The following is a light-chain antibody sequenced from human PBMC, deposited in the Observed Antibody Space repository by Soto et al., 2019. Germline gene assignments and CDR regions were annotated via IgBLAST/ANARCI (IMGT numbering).Light chain of an antibody. Sequence: EIVLKEPRGTLSLLRGERPSLSCLASQSVSSYLAWYQQKPGQAPRLLIYDASNRATGIPARFSGSGSGTDFTLTISILEPEDFAVYYCQHRSNWPITFGQGTRLQIK. V-gene: IGKV3-11*01. J-gene: IGKJ5*01. CDR3: QHRSNWPIT. CDR2: DAS. CDR1: QSVSSY.